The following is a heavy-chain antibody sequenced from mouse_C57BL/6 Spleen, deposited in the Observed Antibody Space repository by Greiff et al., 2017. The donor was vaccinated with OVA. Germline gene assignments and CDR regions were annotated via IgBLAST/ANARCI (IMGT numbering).Heavy chain of an antibody. Sequence: VQLQESGPGLVAPSQSLSITCTVSGFSLTSYAISWVRQPPGKGLEWLGVICTGGGTNYNSALKSRLSISKDNSKSQVFLKMNSLQTDDTDRYYCARKLGRYYAMDYWGQGTSVTGSS. CDR2: ICTGGGT. V-gene: IGHV2-9-1*01. CDR3: ARKLGRYYAMDY. D-gene: IGHD4-1*01. CDR1: GFSLTSYA. J-gene: IGHJ4*01.